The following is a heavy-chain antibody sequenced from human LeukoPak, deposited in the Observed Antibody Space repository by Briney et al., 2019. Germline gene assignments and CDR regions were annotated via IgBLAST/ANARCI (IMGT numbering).Heavy chain of an antibody. D-gene: IGHD2/OR15-2a*01. V-gene: IGHV3-30*02. CDR1: AFTFSSYG. CDR2: IQYDGDNK. Sequence: PGGSLRLSCAASAFTFSSYGMHWVRQAPGKGLEWVTFIQYDGDNKNYADSVKGRFTISRDNSKNTLYLQMNSLRTEDTAVYYCARDRSTNYYMDVWGKGTTVTVSS. J-gene: IGHJ6*03. CDR3: ARDRSTNYYMDV.